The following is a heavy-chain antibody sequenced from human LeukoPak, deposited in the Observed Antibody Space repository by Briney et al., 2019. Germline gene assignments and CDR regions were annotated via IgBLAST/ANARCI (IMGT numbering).Heavy chain of an antibody. J-gene: IGHJ5*02. CDR1: GYTFTGYY. Sequence: ASVKVSCKASGYTFTGYYMHWVRQAPGQGLEWMGWINPNSGGTNYAQKFQGRVTMTRDTSISTAYMELSRLRSDDTAVYYCARDRLRIAAAGTGLRWFDPWGQGTLVTVSS. CDR2: INPNSGGT. D-gene: IGHD6-13*01. V-gene: IGHV1-2*02. CDR3: ARDRLRIAAAGTGLRWFDP.